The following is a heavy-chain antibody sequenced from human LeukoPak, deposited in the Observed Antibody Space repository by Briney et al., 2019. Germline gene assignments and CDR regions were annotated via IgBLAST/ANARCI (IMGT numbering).Heavy chain of an antibody. CDR2: INPNSGGT. Sequence: GASVKVSCKASGYTFTGYCMHWVRQAPGQGLEWMGWINPNSGGTNYAQKFQGRVTMTRDTSISTAYMELSRLRSDDTAVYYCARVDRGYYDYVWGSYRPIDYWGQGTLVTVSS. J-gene: IGHJ4*02. V-gene: IGHV1-2*02. CDR3: ARVDRGYYDYVWGSYRPIDY. D-gene: IGHD3-16*02. CDR1: GYTFTGYC.